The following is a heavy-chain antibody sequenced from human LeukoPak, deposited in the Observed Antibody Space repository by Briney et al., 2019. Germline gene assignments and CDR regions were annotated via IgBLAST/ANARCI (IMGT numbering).Heavy chain of an antibody. CDR1: GFTFSSYA. CDR3: ARFKDGYNHAG. Sequence: GGSLRLSCAASGFTFSSYAMHWVRQAPGKGLEYVSAISSNGGSTYYANSVKGRFTISRDNSKNTLYLQMGSLRAEDTAVYYCARFKDGYNHAGWGQGTLVTVSS. J-gene: IGHJ4*02. D-gene: IGHD5-24*01. CDR2: ISSNGGST. V-gene: IGHV3-64*01.